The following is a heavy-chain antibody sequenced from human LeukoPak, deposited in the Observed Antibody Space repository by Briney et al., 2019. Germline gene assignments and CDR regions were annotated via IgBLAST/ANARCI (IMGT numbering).Heavy chain of an antibody. CDR3: ARDLGSGWTHGMDV. CDR2: INPNSGGT. Sequence: ASVKVFCKASGYTFTGYYMHWVRQAPGQGLEWMGWINPNSGGTNYAQKFQGWVTMTRDTSISTAYMELSRLRSDDTAVYYCARDLGSGWTHGMDVWGKGTTVTVSS. CDR1: GYTFTGYY. V-gene: IGHV1-2*04. J-gene: IGHJ6*04. D-gene: IGHD6-19*01.